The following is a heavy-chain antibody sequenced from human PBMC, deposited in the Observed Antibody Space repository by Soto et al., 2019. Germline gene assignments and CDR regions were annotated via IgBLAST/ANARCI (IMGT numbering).Heavy chain of an antibody. D-gene: IGHD4-17*01. Sequence: VGSLRLSCAASGFTFSSYAMSWVRQAPGKGLEWVSAISGSGGSTYYADSVKGRFTISRDNSKNTLYLQMNSLRAEDTAVYYCAKGNYGGYFLLNYWGQGTLVTVSS. V-gene: IGHV3-23*01. CDR2: ISGSGGST. J-gene: IGHJ4*02. CDR3: AKGNYGGYFLLNY. CDR1: GFTFSSYA.